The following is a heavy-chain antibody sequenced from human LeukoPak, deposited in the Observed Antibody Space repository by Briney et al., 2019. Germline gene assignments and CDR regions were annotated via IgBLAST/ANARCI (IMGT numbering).Heavy chain of an antibody. CDR1: GFTFTTYT. CDR3: ARSRGNDY. J-gene: IGHJ4*02. CDR2: ISSTSSTI. V-gene: IGHV3-48*01. Sequence: PGGSLRLSCAVSGFTFTTYTMNWVRQAPGKGLEWISYISSTSSTIEYADSVKGRFTISRDNAKNSLYLQMNSLRGEDTAVYYCARSRGNDYWGQGTLVTVSS.